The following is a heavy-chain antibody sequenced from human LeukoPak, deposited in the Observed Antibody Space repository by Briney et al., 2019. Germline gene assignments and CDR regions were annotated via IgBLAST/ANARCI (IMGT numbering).Heavy chain of an antibody. CDR3: AKDIDFVYGSGSLFDP. J-gene: IGHJ5*02. V-gene: IGHV3-9*01. CDR2: ISWNSGDI. CDR1: GFTFDDYA. Sequence: QTGGSLRLSCAASGFTFDDYAMHWVRQAPGKGLEWVSGISWNSGDIDYADSVKGRFTISRDNVKNSLYLQMNSLRPEDTALYYCAKDIDFVYGSGSLFDPWGQGTLVTVSS. D-gene: IGHD3-10*01.